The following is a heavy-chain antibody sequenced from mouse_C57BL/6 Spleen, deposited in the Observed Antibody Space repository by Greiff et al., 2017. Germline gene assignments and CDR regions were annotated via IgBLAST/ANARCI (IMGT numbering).Heavy chain of an antibody. CDR1: GFTFSDYY. Sequence: DVHLVESEGGLVQPGSSMKLSCTASGFTFSDYYMAWVRQVPEKGLEWVANINYDGSSTYYLDSLKSRFIISRDNAKNILYLQMSSLKSEDTATYYCARADSSGYVYWGQGTLVTVSA. V-gene: IGHV5-16*01. CDR3: ARADSSGYVY. D-gene: IGHD3-2*02. CDR2: INYDGSST. J-gene: IGHJ3*01.